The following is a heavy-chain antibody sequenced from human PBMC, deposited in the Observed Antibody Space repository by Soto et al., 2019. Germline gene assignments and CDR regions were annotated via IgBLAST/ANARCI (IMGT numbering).Heavy chain of an antibody. CDR1: GYTFTSYD. CDR3: ASLLPPPRAAAGTNYYYYGMDV. Sequence: GASVKVSCKASGYTFTSYDINWVREATGQGLELMGWMNPNSGNTGYAQKFQGRVTMTRNTSISTAYMELSSLRSEDTAVYYCASLLPPPRAAAGTNYYYYGMDVWGQGTTVTVSS. D-gene: IGHD6-13*01. CDR2: MNPNSGNT. V-gene: IGHV1-8*01. J-gene: IGHJ6*02.